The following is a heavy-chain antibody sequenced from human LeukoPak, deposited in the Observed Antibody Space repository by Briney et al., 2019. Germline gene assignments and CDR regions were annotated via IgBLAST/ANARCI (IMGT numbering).Heavy chain of an antibody. V-gene: IGHV1-3*01. J-gene: IGHJ3*02. Sequence: GASVKVSCKASGYTFTSYAMHWVRQAPGQRLEWMGWINAGNGNTKYSQKFQGRVTITRDTSASTVYMELSSLRSEDTAVYYCARDLGGYCSSSSCFYAFDIWGQGTMVTVSS. D-gene: IGHD2-2*01. CDR1: GYTFTSYA. CDR3: ARDLGGYCSSSSCFYAFDI. CDR2: INAGNGNT.